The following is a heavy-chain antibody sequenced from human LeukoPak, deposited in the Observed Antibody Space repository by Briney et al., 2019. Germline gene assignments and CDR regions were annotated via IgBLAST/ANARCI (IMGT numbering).Heavy chain of an antibody. D-gene: IGHD3-22*01. J-gene: IGHJ5*02. CDR3: AKPDNYYDSNGNWFDP. CDR2: ISY. CDR1: GFTFSSYG. Sequence: GRSLRLSCAASGFTFSSYGMHWVRQAPGKGLEWVADISYTISRDNSKNTLYLQMNSLRAEDTAVYYCAKPDNYYDSNGNWFDPWGQGTLVTVSS. V-gene: IGHV3-30*18.